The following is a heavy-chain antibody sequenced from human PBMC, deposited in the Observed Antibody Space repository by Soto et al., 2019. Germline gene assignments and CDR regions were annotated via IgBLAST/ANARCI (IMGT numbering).Heavy chain of an antibody. Sequence: QVQLQQWGAGLLKPSETLSLTCAVYGGSFSGYQWSWIRQTPGKGIEWIGGINDSGDINYHQALKSRVTILVDSPKKQISLRRISVTAADTAVYYCARGLILWFGELSRRGGYYYYMDVWGKGTKVTVSS. CDR1: GGSFSGYQ. CDR3: ARGLILWFGELSRRGGYYYYMDV. J-gene: IGHJ6*03. V-gene: IGHV4-34*01. D-gene: IGHD3-10*01. CDR2: INDSGDI.